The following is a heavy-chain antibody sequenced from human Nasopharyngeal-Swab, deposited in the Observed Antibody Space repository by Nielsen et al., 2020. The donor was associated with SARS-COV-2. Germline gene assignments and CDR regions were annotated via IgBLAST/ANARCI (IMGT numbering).Heavy chain of an antibody. Sequence: GESLKISCAASGFTFSNAWMSWVRQAPGKGLEWVGRINSKTDGGTTDYAAPVKGRFTISRDDSKNTLYLQMNSLKTEDTAVYYCTIDVLLWFGELLPRRREEFDYWGQGTLVTVSS. D-gene: IGHD3-10*01. V-gene: IGHV3-15*01. CDR3: TIDVLLWFGELLPRRREEFDY. J-gene: IGHJ4*02. CDR1: GFTFSNAW. CDR2: INSKTDGGTT.